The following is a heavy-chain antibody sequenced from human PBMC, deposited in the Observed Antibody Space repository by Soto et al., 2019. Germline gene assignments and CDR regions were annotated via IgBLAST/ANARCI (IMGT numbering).Heavy chain of an antibody. D-gene: IGHD1-26*01. CDR3: ARDIRVGANTDALTL. V-gene: IGHV1-18*04. CDR1: GYAFSSHG. CDR2: INTYNGNI. J-gene: IGHJ3*01. Sequence: QGLLVQSGAEVKKPGASVKVSCKASGYAFSSHGISWVRQAPGQGLEWMGRINTYNGNINYARNVQDRLTLTTDTSTTTVYMEWKSLTSDDPAVYYSARDIRVGANTDALTLWGQGTMVTASS.